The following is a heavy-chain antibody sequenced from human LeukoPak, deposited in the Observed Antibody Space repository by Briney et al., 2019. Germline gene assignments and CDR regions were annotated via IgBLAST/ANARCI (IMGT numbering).Heavy chain of an antibody. CDR2: IYSGGST. Sequence: GGSLRLSCAASGFTFSTYAMSWVRQAPGKGLEWVSVIYSGGSTYYADSVKGRFTISRDNSKNTLYLQMNSLRAEDTAVYYCAKDSEGYCSSTSCYAGVDYWGQGTLVTVSS. D-gene: IGHD2-2*01. CDR3: AKDSEGYCSSTSCYAGVDY. J-gene: IGHJ4*02. V-gene: IGHV3-66*01. CDR1: GFTFSTYA.